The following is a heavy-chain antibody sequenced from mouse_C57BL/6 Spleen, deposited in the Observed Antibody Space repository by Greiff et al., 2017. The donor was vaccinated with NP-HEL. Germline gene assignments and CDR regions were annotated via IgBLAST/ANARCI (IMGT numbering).Heavy chain of an antibody. J-gene: IGHJ2*01. V-gene: IGHV1-62-2*01. D-gene: IGHD1-1*01. Sequence: QVQLQQSGAELVKPGASVKLSCKASGYTFTEYTIHWVKQRSGQGLEWIGWFYPGSGSIKYNEKFKDKATLTADKSSSTVYMELSRLTSEDSAVYFCARQSYYGSSYVPYFDYWGQGTTLTVSS. CDR3: ARQSYYGSSYVPYFDY. CDR1: GYTFTEYT. CDR2: FYPGSGSI.